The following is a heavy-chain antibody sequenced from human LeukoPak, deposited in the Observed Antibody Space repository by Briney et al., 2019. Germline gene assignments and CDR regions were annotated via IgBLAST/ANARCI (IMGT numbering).Heavy chain of an antibody. V-gene: IGHV3-23*01. J-gene: IGHJ4*02. Sequence: SGGSLRLSCAVSGFTFTTYSMDWVRQAPGKGLEWVSAISGSGGSTYYADSVKGRFTISRDNAKNTLYLQMNSLRAEDTAVYYCAKDKPQTYYYDSSGYLPLDYRGQGTLVTVSS. CDR2: ISGSGGST. CDR3: AKDKPQTYYYDSSGYLPLDY. CDR1: GFTFTTYS. D-gene: IGHD3-22*01.